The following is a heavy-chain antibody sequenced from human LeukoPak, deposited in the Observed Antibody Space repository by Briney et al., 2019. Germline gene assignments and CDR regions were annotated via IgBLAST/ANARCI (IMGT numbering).Heavy chain of an antibody. CDR1: GLAFSSYA. CDR2: ISVASNT. J-gene: IGHJ4*02. Sequence: GGSLRLSCAASGLAFSSYAMSWVRQAPGKGLEWVSTISVASNTFYADSVKGRFTISRDNSRNTVYLQMTSLRAEDTAVYYCAKVQYCSGARCSIDHWGQGTLVTVSS. CDR3: AKVQYCSGARCSIDH. D-gene: IGHD2-2*01. V-gene: IGHV3-23*01.